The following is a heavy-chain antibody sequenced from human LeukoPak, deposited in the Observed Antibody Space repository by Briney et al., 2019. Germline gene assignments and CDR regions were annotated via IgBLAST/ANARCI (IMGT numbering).Heavy chain of an antibody. CDR3: AKDGSYDGDYYMDV. D-gene: IGHD3-3*01. V-gene: IGHV3-48*01. J-gene: IGHJ6*03. Sequence: GGSLRLSCGGSGFTFSTYNMHWVRQAPGKGLEWVSYISSSSDKIYYADSVKGRFTISRDNSKNTLYLQMNSLRAEDTAVYYCAKDGSYDGDYYMDVWGKGTTVTVSS. CDR2: ISSSSDKI. CDR1: GFTFSTYN.